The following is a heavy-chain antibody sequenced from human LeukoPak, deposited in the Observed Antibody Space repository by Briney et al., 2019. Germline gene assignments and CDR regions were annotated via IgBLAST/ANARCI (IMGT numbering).Heavy chain of an antibody. CDR3: ARHRMTMADAFDI. V-gene: IGHV3-21*01. Sequence: GSLSLSSAASRFTFSNYSMNWVRQAPGKGLEWFSSISSSSSYIYYADSVKGRFTISRDNAKNSLYLQMNSLRAEDTAVYYCARHRMTMADAFDIWGQGTMVTVSS. CDR2: ISSSSSYI. D-gene: IGHD4/OR15-4a*01. CDR1: RFTFSNYS. J-gene: IGHJ3*02.